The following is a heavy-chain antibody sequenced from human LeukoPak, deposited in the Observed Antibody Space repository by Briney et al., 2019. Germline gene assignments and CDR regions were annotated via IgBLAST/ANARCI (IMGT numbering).Heavy chain of an antibody. Sequence: PGRSLRLSCAGAGFTFSSHSMNWVRQAPGKGLEWVSVIYSAGTTYYADSVKGRFTISRDNSKNTLYLQMNSLRAEDTAVYYCAREGSSGWYEFWFDPWGQGTLVTVSS. CDR1: GFTFSSHS. V-gene: IGHV3-66*01. CDR2: IYSAGTT. J-gene: IGHJ5*02. CDR3: AREGSSGWYEFWFDP. D-gene: IGHD6-19*01.